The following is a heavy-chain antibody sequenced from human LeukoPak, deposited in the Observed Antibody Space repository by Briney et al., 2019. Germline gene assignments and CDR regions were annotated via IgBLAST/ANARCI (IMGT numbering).Heavy chain of an antibody. V-gene: IGHV1-69*05. J-gene: IGHJ5*02. CDR2: IIPIFGTA. CDR3: ARDATEGLIVATTVNWFDP. Sequence: SVKVSCKASGGTFSSYAISWVRQAPGQGLEWMGGIIPIFGTANYAQKFQGRVTMTRDTSTSTVYMELSSLRSEDTAVYYCARDATEGLIVATTVNWFDPWGQGTLVTVSS. CDR1: GGTFSSYA. D-gene: IGHD5-12*01.